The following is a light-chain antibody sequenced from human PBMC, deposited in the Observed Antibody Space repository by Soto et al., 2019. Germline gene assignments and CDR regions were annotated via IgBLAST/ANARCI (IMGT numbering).Light chain of an antibody. Sequence: DIQMTQSPSTLSASVGDRVTITCRASQSISSWLAWYQQKPGKAPKLLIYKASSLESGVPSRFSGSGSGTDFPLTSSSLQPDDFATYYCQQYNSYPTFGQGTKVEIK. CDR2: KAS. CDR3: QQYNSYPT. CDR1: QSISSW. V-gene: IGKV1-5*03. J-gene: IGKJ1*01.